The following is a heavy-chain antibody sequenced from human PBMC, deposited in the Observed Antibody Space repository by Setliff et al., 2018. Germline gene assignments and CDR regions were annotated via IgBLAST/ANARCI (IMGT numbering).Heavy chain of an antibody. D-gene: IGHD1-26*01. CDR1: GYTFVNYG. CDR3: ARFRVSSGGYNYYAMDV. Sequence: GASVKVSCKASGYTFVNYGINWVRQAPGQGLEWMGWIKTFSFKANYAQKLQDRVTIPTDTSTTTVYMELRGLRSDDTATYYCARFRVSSGGYNYYAMDVWGQGTTVTVSS. J-gene: IGHJ6*02. CDR2: IKTFSFKA. V-gene: IGHV1-18*01.